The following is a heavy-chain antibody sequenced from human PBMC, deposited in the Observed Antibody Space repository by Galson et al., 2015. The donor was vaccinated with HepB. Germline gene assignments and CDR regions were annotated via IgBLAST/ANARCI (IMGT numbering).Heavy chain of an antibody. D-gene: IGHD3-10*01. J-gene: IGHJ4*02. V-gene: IGHV3-66*01. Sequence: SLRLSCAASGFTVSSNYMSWVRQAPGKGLEWVSVIYSGGSTYYADSVKGRFTISRDNSKNTLYLQMNSLRAEDTAVYYCARGARRLFGAFDYWGQGTLVTVSS. CDR3: ARGARRLFGAFDY. CDR1: GFTVSSNY. CDR2: IYSGGST.